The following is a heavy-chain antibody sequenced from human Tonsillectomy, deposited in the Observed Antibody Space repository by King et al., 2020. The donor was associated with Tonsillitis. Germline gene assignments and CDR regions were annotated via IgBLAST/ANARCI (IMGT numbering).Heavy chain of an antibody. D-gene: IGHD3-22*01. Sequence: VQLVESGGGLVQPGGSLRLSCAASGLTFSSYAMSWVRQAPGKGLEWVSAISGSAGSTYYADSVKGRFIISRDNSKNTLYLQMNSLRAEDTAVYYCAKDEGGYTTFDYWGQGTLVTVSS. J-gene: IGHJ4*02. CDR2: ISGSAGST. CDR1: GLTFSSYA. CDR3: AKDEGGYTTFDY. V-gene: IGHV3-23*04.